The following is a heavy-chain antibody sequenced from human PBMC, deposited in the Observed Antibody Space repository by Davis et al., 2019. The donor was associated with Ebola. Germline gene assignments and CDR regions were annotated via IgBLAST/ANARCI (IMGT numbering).Heavy chain of an antibody. D-gene: IGHD3-22*01. Sequence: SETLSLTCTVSGGSITDHYWSWIRQPPGKGLEWIGHIYSGSTNYNPSLKSRVTIPVDTSKTLLSLTLNSVTAADTAVYYCARDRSDTSAFAVWGQGTMVTVSS. CDR3: ARDRSDTSAFAV. V-gene: IGHV4-59*11. CDR1: GGSITDHY. J-gene: IGHJ3*01. CDR2: IYSGST.